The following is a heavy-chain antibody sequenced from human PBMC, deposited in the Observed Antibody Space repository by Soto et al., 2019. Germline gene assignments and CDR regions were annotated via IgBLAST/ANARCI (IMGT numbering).Heavy chain of an antibody. V-gene: IGHV3-30-3*01. CDR3: ARGAGIAVAGTSFDY. CDR1: GFTFSSYT. Sequence: VQLVETGGGVVQPGMSLRRSCAASGFTFSSYTMHWVRQAPGKGLEWVALISYDGSNKYYADSVKGRFTISRDNSKNTLYLQMNSLRAEDTAVYYCARGAGIAVAGTSFDYWGQGTLVTVSS. CDR2: ISYDGSNK. D-gene: IGHD6-19*01. J-gene: IGHJ4*02.